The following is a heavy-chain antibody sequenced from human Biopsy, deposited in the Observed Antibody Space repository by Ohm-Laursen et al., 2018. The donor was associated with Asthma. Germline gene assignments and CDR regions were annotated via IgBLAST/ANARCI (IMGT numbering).Heavy chain of an antibody. V-gene: IGHV3-53*01. CDR3: ARGDSSNWSHYYFDY. J-gene: IGHJ4*02. CDR1: GFAVSRDH. CDR2: IYSGGTS. D-gene: IGHD3-22*01. Sequence: GSLRLSCAASGFAVSRDHMFWVRQAPGKGLEWVSVIYSGGTSHTADSVRGRFTISRDYSKNTLYLQMHSLRAEDTAVYYCARGDSSNWSHYYFDYWGQGTRVTVSS.